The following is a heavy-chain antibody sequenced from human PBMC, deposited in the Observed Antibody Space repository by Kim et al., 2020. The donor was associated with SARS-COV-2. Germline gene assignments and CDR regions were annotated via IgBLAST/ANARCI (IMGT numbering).Heavy chain of an antibody. CDR2: ISAYNGNT. CDR1: GYTFTSYG. V-gene: IGHV1-18*01. Sequence: ASVKVSCKASGYTFTSYGISWVRQAPGQGLEWMGWISAYNGNTNYAQKLQGRVTMTTDTSTSTAYMELRSLRSDDTAVYYCARGVVGGSGSPTTRYYGMDVWGQGTTVTVSS. D-gene: IGHD3-10*01. J-gene: IGHJ6*02. CDR3: ARGVVGGSGSPTTRYYGMDV.